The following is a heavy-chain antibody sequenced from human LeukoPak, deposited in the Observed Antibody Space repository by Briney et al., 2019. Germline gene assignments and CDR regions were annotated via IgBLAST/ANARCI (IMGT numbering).Heavy chain of an antibody. CDR3: ARENGLSHFDY. CDR2: IKQDGSEK. D-gene: IGHD2-2*01. J-gene: IGHJ4*02. CDR1: GFTFSTYW. V-gene: IGHV3-7*01. Sequence: GGSLRLSCAASGFTFSTYWMSWVRQAPGKGLEWVANIKQDGSEKYYVDSVKGRFTISRDNAKNSLYLQMNSLRAEDTAVYYCARENGLSHFDYWGQGTLVTVSS.